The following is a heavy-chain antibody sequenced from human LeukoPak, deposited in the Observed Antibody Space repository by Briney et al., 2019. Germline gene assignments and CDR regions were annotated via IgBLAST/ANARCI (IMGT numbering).Heavy chain of an antibody. V-gene: IGHV3-7*01. J-gene: IGHJ4*02. D-gene: IGHD6-19*01. CDR1: GFSFSNHY. CDR2: INEDGSNK. Sequence: PGGSLRLSCTASGFSFSNHYMRWIRQAPGKGLDWVSNINEDGSNKWHLGSVKGRFTVSRDNARNSLYLQMNSLRVEDTAVYYCTRVIVAVPGYFDYFDFWGQGVLVTVSS. CDR3: TRVIVAVPGYFDYFDF.